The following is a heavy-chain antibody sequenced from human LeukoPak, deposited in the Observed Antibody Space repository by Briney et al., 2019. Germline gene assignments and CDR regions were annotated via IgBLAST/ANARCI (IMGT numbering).Heavy chain of an antibody. D-gene: IGHD3-16*01. J-gene: IGHJ6*02. CDR2: IDHSGST. Sequence: SETLSLTCAVYGGSFSGFYWNWIRQPPGKGLEWIGEIDHSGSTNYNPSLKSRVTISVDTSTNQFSLKMKSVSAADTAVYYCARVHDYVWGSYVAPYGMDVWGQGTTVTVSS. CDR3: ARVHDYVWGSYVAPYGMDV. V-gene: IGHV4-34*01. CDR1: GGSFSGFY.